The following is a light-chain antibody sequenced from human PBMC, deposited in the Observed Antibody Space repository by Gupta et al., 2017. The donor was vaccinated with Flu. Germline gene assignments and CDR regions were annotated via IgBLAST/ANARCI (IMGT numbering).Light chain of an antibody. V-gene: IGLV3-1*01. CDR1: KMGEKF. Sequence: QPPSVSVSTGKTASITCFGNKMGEKFASWYQQKPGQSPILVVYEDSRRPAGIPERFSGSNSGTTATLTIRETQTGDEDDYYWQAWDSSGVVFGGGTTLIVL. CDR3: QAWDSSGVV. J-gene: IGLJ2*01. CDR2: EDS.